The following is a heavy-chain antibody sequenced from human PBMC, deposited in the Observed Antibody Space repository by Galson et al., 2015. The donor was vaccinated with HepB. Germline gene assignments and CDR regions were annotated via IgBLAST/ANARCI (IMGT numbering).Heavy chain of an antibody. V-gene: IGHV1-69*13. D-gene: IGHD3-22*01. J-gene: IGHJ4*02. CDR2: IITVFNTV. CDR1: GGTFSSYV. CDR3: ARDGMDYYDSGGYYPTRFEN. Sequence: SVKVSCKASGGTFSSYVFSWVRQAPGQGLEWMGGIITVFNTVKYAEKFQGRVTITADESTSTAYMELSSLRSEDTAIYYCARDGMDYYDSGGYYPTRFENWGQGTLVTVSS.